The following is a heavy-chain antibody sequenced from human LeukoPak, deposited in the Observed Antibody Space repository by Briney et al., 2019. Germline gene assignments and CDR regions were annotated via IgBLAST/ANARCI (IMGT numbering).Heavy chain of an antibody. J-gene: IGHJ4*02. Sequence: PGGSLRLSCAASGFTFSDYYMSWIRQAPGKGLEWVSYISSSGSTIYYADSVKGRFTISRDNAKNSLYLQMNSLRAEDTAVYYCARGGYYYGSGSYYMIRGAFDYWGQGTLVTVSS. CDR2: ISSSGSTI. CDR3: ARGGYYYGSGSYYMIRGAFDY. V-gene: IGHV3-11*04. D-gene: IGHD3-10*01. CDR1: GFTFSDYY.